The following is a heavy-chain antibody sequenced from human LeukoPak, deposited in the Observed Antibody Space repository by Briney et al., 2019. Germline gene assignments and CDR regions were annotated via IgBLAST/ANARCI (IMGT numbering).Heavy chain of an antibody. CDR2: IYYTGST. CDR3: ARVRAYYYGSGSYYISGYYYYMDV. CDR1: GGSISSYY. V-gene: IGHV4-59*01. J-gene: IGHJ6*03. D-gene: IGHD3-10*01. Sequence: SETLSLTCTVSGGSISSYYWSWIRQPPGKGLEWIGYIYYTGSTNYNPSLKSRVTISVDTSKNQFSLKLSSVTAADTAVYYCARVRAYYYGSGSYYISGYYYYMDVWGKGTTVTVSS.